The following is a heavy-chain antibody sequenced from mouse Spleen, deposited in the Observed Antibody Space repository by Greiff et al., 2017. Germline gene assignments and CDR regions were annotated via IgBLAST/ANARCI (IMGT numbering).Heavy chain of an antibody. CDR2: IRSKSNNYAT. V-gene: IGHV10-1*01. CDR3: VRPYGNWDPWFAY. J-gene: IGHJ3*01. CDR1: GFSFNTYA. D-gene: IGHD2-1*01. Sequence: DVKLVESGGGLVQPKGSLKLSCAASGFSFNTYAMNWVRQAPGKGLEWVARIRSKSNNYATYYADSVKDRFTISRDDSESMLYLQMNNLKTEDTAMYYCVRPYGNWDPWFAYWGQGTLVTVSA.